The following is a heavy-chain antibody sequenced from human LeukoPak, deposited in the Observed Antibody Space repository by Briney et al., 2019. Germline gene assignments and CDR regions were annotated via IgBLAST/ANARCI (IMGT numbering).Heavy chain of an antibody. CDR1: GYTFTGYY. CDR3: ARVISGGRPFDY. J-gene: IGHJ4*02. D-gene: IGHD1-26*01. Sequence: ASVKVSCKASGYTFTGYYMHWVRQAPGQGLEWMGWINPNSGGTNYAQKFQGRVTMTRDTSISTAYMELGRLRSDDTAVYYCARVISGGRPFDYWGQGTLVTVSS. V-gene: IGHV1-2*02. CDR2: INPNSGGT.